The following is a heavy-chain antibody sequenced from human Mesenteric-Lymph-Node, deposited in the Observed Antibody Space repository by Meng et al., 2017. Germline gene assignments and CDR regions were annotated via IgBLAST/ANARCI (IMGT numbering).Heavy chain of an antibody. Sequence: ASAKVFCKASGFTFTDSCLHWVRQAPAQGLEWMGRINLNSGDTKYAQKCQGRVTMTGDTSISTAYMNLGSLTFDDTAVYYCVTIRDRYGDYGFYYYGMDVWGQGTTVTVSS. V-gene: IGHV1-2*06. CDR2: INLNSGDT. D-gene: IGHD4-17*01. J-gene: IGHJ6*02. CDR3: VTIRDRYGDYGFYYYGMDV. CDR1: GFTFTDSC.